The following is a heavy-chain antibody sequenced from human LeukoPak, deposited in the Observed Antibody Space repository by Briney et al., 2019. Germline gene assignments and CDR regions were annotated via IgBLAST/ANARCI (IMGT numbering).Heavy chain of an antibody. CDR2: IYYSGST. Sequence: SETLSLTCTVSGGSIGSTNYYWGWIRQPPGKGLEWIASIYYSGSTYYNPSLKSRVTISVDTSKNQFSLRLNSVTAADTSIYYCARIPTNAVPSAHNGFDIWGQGTMLTVSS. V-gene: IGHV4-39*01. D-gene: IGHD5-24*01. CDR3: ARIPTNAVPSAHNGFDI. J-gene: IGHJ3*02. CDR1: GGSIGSTNYY.